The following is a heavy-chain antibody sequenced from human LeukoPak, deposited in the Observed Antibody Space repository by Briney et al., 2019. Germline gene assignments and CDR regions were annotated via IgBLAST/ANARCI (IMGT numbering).Heavy chain of an antibody. CDR1: GFTFSYYA. CDR2: LSGSGGST. Sequence: GGSLRLSCAASGFTFSYYAMNWVRQAPGKGLEWVSTLSGSGGSTYYANAVKGRFTISRDNSKNTLYLQMNSLRAEDTAVYYCARDRYDSSGFYDAFDIWAKGQWSPSLQ. D-gene: IGHD3-22*01. J-gene: IGHJ3*02. V-gene: IGHV3-23*01. CDR3: ARDRYDSSGFYDAFDI.